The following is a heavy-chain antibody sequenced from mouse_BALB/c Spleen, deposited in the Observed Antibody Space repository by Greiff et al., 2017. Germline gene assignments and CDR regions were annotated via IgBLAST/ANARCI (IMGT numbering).Heavy chain of an antibody. CDR2: ISYSGST. CDR1: GYSITSDYA. D-gene: IGHD2-3*01. V-gene: IGHV3-2*02. Sequence: EVKLVESGPGLVKPSQSLSLTCTVTGYSITSDYAWNWIRQFPGNKLEWMGYISYSGSTSYNPSLKSRISITRDTSKNQFFLQLNSVTTEDTATYYCARRGWLLHNWYFDVWGAGTTVTVSS. CDR3: ARRGWLLHNWYFDV. J-gene: IGHJ1*01.